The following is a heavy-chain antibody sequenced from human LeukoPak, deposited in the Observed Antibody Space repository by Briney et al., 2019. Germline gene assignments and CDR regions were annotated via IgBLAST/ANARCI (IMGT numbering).Heavy chain of an antibody. J-gene: IGHJ5*02. V-gene: IGHV1-18*01. CDR3: ARGSLEAVAGLNWFDP. CDR2: ISAYNGNT. Sequence: ASVKVSCKASGYTFTSYGISWVRQAPGQGLEWMGWISAYNGNTNYAQKLQGRVTMTTDTSTSTAYMELRSLRSDDTAVYYCARGSLEAVAGLNWFDPWGQGTLVTVSS. CDR1: GYTFTSYG. D-gene: IGHD6-19*01.